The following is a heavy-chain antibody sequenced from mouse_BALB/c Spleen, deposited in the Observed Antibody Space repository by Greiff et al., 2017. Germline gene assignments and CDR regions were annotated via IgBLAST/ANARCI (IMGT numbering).Heavy chain of an antibody. CDR3: ARGDRYPYYAMDY. D-gene: IGHD2-14*01. CDR1: GFTFSSYA. V-gene: IGHV5-6-5*01. Sequence: EVKLVESGGGLVKPGGSLKLSCAASGFTFSSYAMSWVRQTPEKRLEWVASISSGGSTYYPDSVKGRFTISRDNARNILYLQMSSLRSEDTAMYYCARGDRYPYYAMDYWGQGTSVTVSS. CDR2: ISSGGST. J-gene: IGHJ4*01.